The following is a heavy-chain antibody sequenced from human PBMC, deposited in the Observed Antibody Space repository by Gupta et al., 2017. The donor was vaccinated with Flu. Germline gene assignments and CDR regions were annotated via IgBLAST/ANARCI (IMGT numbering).Heavy chain of an antibody. D-gene: IGHD3-10*01. CDR3: ARRGFGYNKAFDA. Sequence: QAQLQQWGAGLLKPSETLSLTCAVYGGSFSGYYWSWVRQTPGKGLEWIGEVNESRRTNDNESFKSRVTISLDSSKNQFSLKLNSVTAADTAVYYCARRGFGYNKAFDAWGQGNLVTVSS. CDR1: GGSFSGYY. CDR2: VNESRRT. V-gene: IGHV4-34*02. J-gene: IGHJ4*02.